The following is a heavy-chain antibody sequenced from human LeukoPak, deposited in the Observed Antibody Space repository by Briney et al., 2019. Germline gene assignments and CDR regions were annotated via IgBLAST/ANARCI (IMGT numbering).Heavy chain of an antibody. J-gene: IGHJ4*02. D-gene: IGHD5-24*01. V-gene: IGHV3-23*01. CDR3: AKSGYNRFDY. CDR1: GFSFSSYA. Sequence: HSGGSLRLSCAASGFSFSSYAMSWVRQAPGKGLEWVSSFSGSGGSTYYADSVKGRFTISRDNSKNTLYLQMISLRAEDTAVYYCAKSGYNRFDYWGQGTLVTVSS. CDR2: FSGSGGST.